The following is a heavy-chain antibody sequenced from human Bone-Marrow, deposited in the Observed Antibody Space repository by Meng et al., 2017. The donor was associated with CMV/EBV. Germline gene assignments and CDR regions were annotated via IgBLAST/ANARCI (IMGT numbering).Heavy chain of an antibody. J-gene: IGHJ4*02. Sequence: QVHLLQSGAEVTMAGASVKVSCKASGYSFISYYIHWVRQAPGQGLEWLGIINPSGGHTRSAQKFQDRVTMTRETSTSAVYMDVSSLRSEDTAVYYCARGAYMYGSPQYFFDFWGQGTLVTVSS. CDR3: ARGAYMYGSPQYFFDF. CDR2: INPSGGHT. CDR1: GYSFISYY. D-gene: IGHD5-18*01. V-gene: IGHV1-46*01.